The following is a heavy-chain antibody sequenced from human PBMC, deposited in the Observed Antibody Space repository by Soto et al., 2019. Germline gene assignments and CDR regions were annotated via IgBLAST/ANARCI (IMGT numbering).Heavy chain of an antibody. V-gene: IGHV3-30*18. CDR3: VKNSFYWTWTGFDYYAY. D-gene: IGHD3-3*01. Sequence: PGGSLRLSCISSGFTFSRYGMHWVRQAPGKGLEWVAVMSHDGSNKWYADSVEGRFDVSRDNSKNTLFLEMNSLRAEDTGLYYCVKNSFYWTWTGFDYYAYWGQRAPVTVSS. CDR2: MSHDGSNK. CDR1: GFTFSRYG. J-gene: IGHJ4*02.